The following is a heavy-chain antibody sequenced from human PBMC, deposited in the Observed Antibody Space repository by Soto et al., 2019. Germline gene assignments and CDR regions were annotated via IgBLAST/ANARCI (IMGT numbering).Heavy chain of an antibody. J-gene: IGHJ4*02. Sequence: QVLLVQSVAEVKRPGASVKVSCKASGYTFTNSDIHWVRQAPGQGPEWMGWISPYNGNTNHKDKFNDRVTMTTDTSTSTAYMEVRSLRSDDTAVYYCARGDWVYWGQGTLVTVSS. CDR1: GYTFTNSD. CDR3: ARGDWVY. CDR2: ISPYNGNT. D-gene: IGHD3-9*01. V-gene: IGHV1-18*01.